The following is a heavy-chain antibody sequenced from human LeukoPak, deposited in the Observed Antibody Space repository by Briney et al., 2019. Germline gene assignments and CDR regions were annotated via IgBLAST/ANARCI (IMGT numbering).Heavy chain of an antibody. CDR1: GGSISSSSYY. Sequence: SETLSLTCTVSGGSISSSSYYWGWIRQPPGKGLEWIGSIYYTGSTYYNPSLKSRVTISVDTSKNQFSLKLSSVTAADTAVYYCARERREQLLPPYTRSVTYFDYWGQGALVTVSS. J-gene: IGHJ4*02. V-gene: IGHV4-39*02. D-gene: IGHD2-2*01. CDR2: IYYTGST. CDR3: ARERREQLLPPYTRSVTYFDY.